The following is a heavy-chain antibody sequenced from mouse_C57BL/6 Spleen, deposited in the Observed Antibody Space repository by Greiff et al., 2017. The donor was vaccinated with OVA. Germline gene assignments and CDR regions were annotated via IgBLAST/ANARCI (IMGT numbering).Heavy chain of an antibody. CDR2: ISSGSSTI. D-gene: IGHD1-1*01. V-gene: IGHV5-17*01. CDR3: ARVNYGSSYSYWYFDV. J-gene: IGHJ1*03. Sequence: EVKLMESGGGLVKPGGSLKLSCAASGFTFSDYGMHWVRQAPEKGLEWVAYISSGSSTIYYADTVKGRFTISRDNAKNTLFLQMTSLRSEDTAMYYCARVNYGSSYSYWYFDVWGTGTTVTVSS. CDR1: GFTFSDYG.